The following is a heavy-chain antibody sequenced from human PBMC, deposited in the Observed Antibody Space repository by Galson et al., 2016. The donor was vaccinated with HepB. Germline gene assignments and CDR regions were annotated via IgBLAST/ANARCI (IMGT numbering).Heavy chain of an antibody. Sequence: SVKVSCKASDYTFTTSGISWVRQAPGQGLEWMGWLSTSSGNTKHAQKLQGGLTLTTDSSTTTAYMELRSLSFDDTALFYCARDVQYRFDSWGQGTLVTVSS. CDR3: ARDVQYRFDS. CDR1: DYTFTTSG. J-gene: IGHJ4*02. CDR2: LSTSSGNT. D-gene: IGHD3-16*02. V-gene: IGHV1-18*01.